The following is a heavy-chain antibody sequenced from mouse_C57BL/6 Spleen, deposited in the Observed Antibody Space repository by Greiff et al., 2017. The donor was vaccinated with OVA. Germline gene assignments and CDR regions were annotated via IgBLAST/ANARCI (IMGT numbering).Heavy chain of an antibody. V-gene: IGHV14-2*01. J-gene: IGHJ4*01. Sequence: EVQLQQSGAGLVKPGASVKLSCTASGFNIKDSYMHWVKQRTEQGLEWLGRIAPEDGETIYAPKFQGKATITADTSSNTAYLQLSSLTSEDTAVYYCARARPRGYAMDDWGQGTSVTVSS. CDR1: GFNIKDSY. CDR3: ARARPRGYAMDD. CDR2: IAPEDGET.